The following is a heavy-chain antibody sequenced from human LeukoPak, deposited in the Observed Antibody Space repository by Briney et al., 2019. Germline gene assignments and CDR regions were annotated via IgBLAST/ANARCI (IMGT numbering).Heavy chain of an antibody. Sequence: GGSLRLSCAASGFTFSDYTMSWVRQAPGKVLEWVANIKEDGSEKYYVDSVRGRFTISRDNAKNSQYLQTNSLRAEDTAVYYCARLPLTARRHFDYWGQGTLVTVSS. V-gene: IGHV3-7*05. J-gene: IGHJ4*02. CDR3: ARLPLTARRHFDY. D-gene: IGHD5-18*01. CDR1: GFTFSDYT. CDR2: IKEDGSEK.